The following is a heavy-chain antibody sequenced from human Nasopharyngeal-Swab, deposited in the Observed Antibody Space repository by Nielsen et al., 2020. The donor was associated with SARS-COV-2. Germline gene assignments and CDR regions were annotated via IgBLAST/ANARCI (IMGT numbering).Heavy chain of an antibody. CDR2: INHSGST. Sequence: WIRQPPGKGLEWIGEINHSGSTNDNPSLKSRVTISVDTSKNQCSLKLSSVTAADTAVYYCARGPTQQLVRDYWGQGTLVTVSS. D-gene: IGHD6-13*01. V-gene: IGHV4-34*01. CDR3: ARGPTQQLVRDY. J-gene: IGHJ4*02.